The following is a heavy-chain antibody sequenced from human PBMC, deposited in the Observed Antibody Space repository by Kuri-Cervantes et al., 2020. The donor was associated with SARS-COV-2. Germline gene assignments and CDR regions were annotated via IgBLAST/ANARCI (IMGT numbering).Heavy chain of an antibody. V-gene: IGHV4-34*01. D-gene: IGHD1-26*01. CDR1: GGSFSGYY. Sequence: GSLRLSCAVYGGSFSGYYWSWIRQPPGKGLEWIGSIYYSGSTYYNPSLKSRVTISVDTSKNQFSLKLSSVTAADTAVYYCARDKWELLRGVFVWFYWGQGTLVTVSS. J-gene: IGHJ4*02. CDR2: IYYSGST. CDR3: ARDKWELLRGVFVWFY.